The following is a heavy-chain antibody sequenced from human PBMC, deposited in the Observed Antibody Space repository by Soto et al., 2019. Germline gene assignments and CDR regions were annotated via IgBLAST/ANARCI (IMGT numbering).Heavy chain of an antibody. V-gene: IGHV3-74*01. CDR1: GSTFSNAW. Sequence: GGSLRLSCAVSGSTFSNAWMHWVRQAPGKGLVWVSHINNNGSSTNYADFVKGRFTIARDNAKNAVYLQMNSLRAEDTAVYYCARDRSYSLDVWGQGTMVTVSS. CDR2: INNNGSST. J-gene: IGHJ6*02. CDR3: ARDRSYSLDV.